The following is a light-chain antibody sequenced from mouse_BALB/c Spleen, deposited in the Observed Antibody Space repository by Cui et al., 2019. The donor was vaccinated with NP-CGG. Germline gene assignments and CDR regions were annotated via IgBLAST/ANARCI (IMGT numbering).Light chain of an antibody. V-gene: IGLV1*01. Sequence: QAIVTQESALTTSPGETVTLTCRSSTGAVTTSNYAHWVQEKPDHLFTGLLGGTNNRLPGVPARFSGSLIGDKAALTITGAQTEDEAIYFCALWYSNHWVFGGGTKLTVL. CDR3: ALWYSNHWV. J-gene: IGLJ1*01. CDR2: GTN. CDR1: TGAVTTSNY.